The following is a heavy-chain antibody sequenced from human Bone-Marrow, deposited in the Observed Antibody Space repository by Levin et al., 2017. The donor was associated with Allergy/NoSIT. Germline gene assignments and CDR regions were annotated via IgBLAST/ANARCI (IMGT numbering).Heavy chain of an antibody. V-gene: IGHV3-30*18. J-gene: IGHJ3*01. Sequence: GGSLRLFCAVSGFTFSDYGMHWVRQAPGKGLEWVTLISHRGSSKYQADSVKGRFTISRDNSKNMVFLQMNNLRTEDTAVYYCAKDSGFYGSGNYYAFDLWGQGTMVTVSS. CDR2: ISHRGSSK. D-gene: IGHD3-10*01. CDR1: GFTFSDYG. CDR3: AKDSGFYGSGNYYAFDL.